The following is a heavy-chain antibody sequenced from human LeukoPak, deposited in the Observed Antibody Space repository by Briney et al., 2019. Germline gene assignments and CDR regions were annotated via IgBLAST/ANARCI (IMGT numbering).Heavy chain of an antibody. J-gene: IGHJ4*02. Sequence: ASVKVSCKASGYTFTSYGISWVRQAPGQGLEWMGWISAYNGNTNYAQKLQGRVTMTTDTSTSTAYMELRSLRSDASAVYYCARRTLSGYYLEYDYWGQGTLVTVSS. CDR2: ISAYNGNT. CDR1: GYTFTSYG. CDR3: ARRTLSGYYLEYDY. V-gene: IGHV1-18*01. D-gene: IGHD3-22*01.